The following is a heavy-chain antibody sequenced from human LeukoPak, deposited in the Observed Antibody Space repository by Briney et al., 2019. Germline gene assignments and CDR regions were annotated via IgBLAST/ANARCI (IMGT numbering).Heavy chain of an antibody. J-gene: IGHJ5*02. V-gene: IGHV4-39*01. CDR3: ARHDYRDYNPGTNWFDP. CDR1: GGSVSASTYYY. CDR2: IPYSGTT. D-gene: IGHD4-17*01. Sequence: SETLSLICTVSGGSVSASTYYYWGWIRQPPGKGLDWIGSIPYSGTTHYNPSLKSRVTVSVDTSKNQFSLKLNSVTTADTAGYYCARHDYRDYNPGTNWFDPWGRGTLVTVSS.